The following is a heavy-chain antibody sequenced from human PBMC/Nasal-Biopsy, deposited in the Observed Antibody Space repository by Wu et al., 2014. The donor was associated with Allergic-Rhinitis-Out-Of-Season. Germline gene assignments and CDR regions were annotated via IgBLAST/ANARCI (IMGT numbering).Heavy chain of an antibody. CDR1: GDSVNNGDFY. CDR3: ATNTTRTPGFGV. CDR2: IYKVGSP. J-gene: IGHJ5*02. V-gene: IGHV4-30-4*01. Sequence: TLTLTCSVSGDSVNNGDFYWNWIRQVPGKGLEWVASIYKVGSPYYNPALESRLAMSLDKSANQIFLRLTSVTVADTAVYYCATNTTRTPGFGVWGPGT. D-gene: IGHD1-1*01.